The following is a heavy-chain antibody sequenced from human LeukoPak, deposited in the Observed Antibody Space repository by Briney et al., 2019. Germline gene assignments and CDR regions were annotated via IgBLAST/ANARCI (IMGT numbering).Heavy chain of an antibody. V-gene: IGHV3-30*02. CDR3: AKDPYSSGWPNAFDI. Sequence: GGSLRLSCAASGFTFSSYGMHWVRQAPGKGLEWVAFIRYDGSNKYYADSVKGRFTISRDNSKNTLYLQMNSLRAEDTAVYYCAKDPYSSGWPNAFDIWGQGTMVTVS. D-gene: IGHD6-19*01. J-gene: IGHJ3*02. CDR1: GFTFSSYG. CDR2: IRYDGSNK.